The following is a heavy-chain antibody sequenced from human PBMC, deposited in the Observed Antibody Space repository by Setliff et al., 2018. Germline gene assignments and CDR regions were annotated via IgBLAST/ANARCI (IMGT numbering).Heavy chain of an antibody. CDR2: IYYSGST. D-gene: IGHD3-10*01. V-gene: IGHV4-59*11. CDR1: GGSISSHY. CDR3: AREQFRGTGLDY. J-gene: IGHJ4*02. Sequence: KTSETLSLTCTVSGGSISSHYWSWIRQPPGKGLEWIGSIYYSGSTNYNPSLKSRVTISVDTSKNQFSLKLSSVTAADTAVYYCAREQFRGTGLDYWGQGTLVTVS.